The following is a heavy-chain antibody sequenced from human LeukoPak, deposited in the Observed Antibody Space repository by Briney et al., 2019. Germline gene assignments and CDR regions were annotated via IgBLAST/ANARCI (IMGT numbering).Heavy chain of an antibody. J-gene: IGHJ4*02. CDR2: ISSSSSYI. CDR1: GFIFSSYS. V-gene: IGHV3-21*01. CDR3: ARDLWSYGHGY. Sequence: GGSLRLSCAASGFIFSSYSMNWVRQAPGKGLEWVSSISSSSSYIYYADSVKGRFTISRDNAKNSLYLQMNSLRAEDTAVYYCARDLWSYGHGYWGQGTLVTVSS. D-gene: IGHD5-18*01.